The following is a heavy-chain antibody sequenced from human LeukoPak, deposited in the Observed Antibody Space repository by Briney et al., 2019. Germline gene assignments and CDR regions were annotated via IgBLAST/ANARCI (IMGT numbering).Heavy chain of an antibody. CDR3: ARDLVTVTKGFDI. Sequence: SESLSLTRAVSPESLRNQYWTWLGPPAGKEVEGIGYISYIGSTNYNPSLKSRVTISIDTYKNQFSLKLSSVNAADTAVYYCARDLVTVTKGFDIWGQGTMVSVSS. J-gene: IGHJ3*02. V-gene: IGHV4-59*11. CDR1: PESLRNQY. CDR2: ISYIGST. D-gene: IGHD4-17*01.